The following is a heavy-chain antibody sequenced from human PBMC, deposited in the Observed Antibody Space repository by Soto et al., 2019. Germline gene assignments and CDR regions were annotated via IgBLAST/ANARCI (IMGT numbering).Heavy chain of an antibody. D-gene: IGHD1-7*01. V-gene: IGHV3-23*01. J-gene: IGHJ5*02. CDR1: GFTFSSYA. Sequence: GGSLRLSCAASGFTFSSYAMSWVRQAPGKGLEWVSAISGSGGSTYYADSVKGRFTISRDNSKNTLYLQMNSLRAEDTAVYYCAKDRRWALKTTVSPNWFDPWGQGTLVTVSS. CDR2: ISGSGGST. CDR3: AKDRRWALKTTVSPNWFDP.